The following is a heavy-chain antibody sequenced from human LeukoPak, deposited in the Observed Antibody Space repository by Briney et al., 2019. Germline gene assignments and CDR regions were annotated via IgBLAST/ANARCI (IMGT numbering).Heavy chain of an antibody. V-gene: IGHV3-30-3*01. CDR1: GFTFSSYA. CDR2: ISYDGSNK. D-gene: IGHD3-16*01. CDR3: ARDRLPTFNYYYYYGMDV. Sequence: PGGSLRLSCAASGFTFSSYAMHWVRQAPGKGLEWVAVISYDGSNKYYADSVKGRFTISRDNSKNTLYLQMNSLRAEDTSVYYCARDRLPTFNYYYYYGMDVWGQGTTVTVSS. J-gene: IGHJ6*02.